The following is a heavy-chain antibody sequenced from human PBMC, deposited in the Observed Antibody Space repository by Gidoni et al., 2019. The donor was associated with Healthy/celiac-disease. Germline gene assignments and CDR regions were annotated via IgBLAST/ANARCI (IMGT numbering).Heavy chain of an antibody. D-gene: IGHD3-9*01. V-gene: IGHV3-23*01. CDR1: GFTFSSYA. CDR3: AKASDPTRQLRYFDWVSAPFDY. J-gene: IGHJ4*02. CDR2: ISGSGGST. Sequence: EVQLLESGGGLVQPGGSLRLSCAASGFTFSSYAMSWVSQAPGKGREWVSAISGSGGSTYYADSVKGRFTISRDNSKNTLYLQMNSLRAEDTAVYYCAKASDPTRQLRYFDWVSAPFDYWGQGTLVTVSS.